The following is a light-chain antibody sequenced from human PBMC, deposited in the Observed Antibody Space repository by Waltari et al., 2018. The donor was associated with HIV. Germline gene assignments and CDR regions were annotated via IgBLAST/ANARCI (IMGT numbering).Light chain of an antibody. Sequence: TQSPDTLSVSPGERVTLSCRASESVSSNLAWYQQKPGTAPKLLVYAASTLQNGVPSRFSGRGSGTEFTLTIDSLQPEDFATYYCQQLGTFGPGTTVDIK. CDR3: QQLGT. CDR2: AAS. J-gene: IGKJ3*01. CDR1: ESVSSN. V-gene: IGKV1-9*01.